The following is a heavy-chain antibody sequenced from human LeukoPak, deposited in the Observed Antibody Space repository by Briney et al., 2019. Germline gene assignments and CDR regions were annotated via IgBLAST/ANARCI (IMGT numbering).Heavy chain of an antibody. V-gene: IGHV1-69*05. J-gene: IGHJ4*02. CDR1: GGTFSSYA. CDR3: ARNPEGNSWGYFDY. CDR2: IIPIFGTA. D-gene: IGHD4-23*01. Sequence: SVKVSCKASGGTFSSYAISWVRQAPGQGLEWMGGIIPIFGTANCAQKFQGRVTITTDESTSTAYMELSSLRSEDTAVYYCARNPEGNSWGYFDYWGQGTLVSVSS.